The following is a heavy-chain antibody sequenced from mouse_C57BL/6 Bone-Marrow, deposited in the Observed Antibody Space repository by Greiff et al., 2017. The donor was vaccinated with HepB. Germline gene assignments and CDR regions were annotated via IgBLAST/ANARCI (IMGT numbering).Heavy chain of an antibody. CDR3: ARVGYYGSSLFAY. J-gene: IGHJ3*01. V-gene: IGHV5-12*01. CDR1: GFTFSDYY. Sequence: DVHLVESGGGLVQPGGSLKLSCAASGFTFSDYYMYWVRQTPEKRLEWVAYISNGGGSTYYPDTVKGRFTISRDNAKNNLYLQMSHLKSEDTAMYYCARVGYYGSSLFAYWGQGTLVTVSA. D-gene: IGHD1-1*01. CDR2: ISNGGGST.